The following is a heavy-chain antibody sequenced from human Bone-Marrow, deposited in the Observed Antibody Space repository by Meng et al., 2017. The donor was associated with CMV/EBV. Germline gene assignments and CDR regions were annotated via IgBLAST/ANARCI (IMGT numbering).Heavy chain of an antibody. Sequence: ASVKVSCKASGYTFTSYDINWVRQATGQGLEWMGWMNPNSGNTGYAQKFQGRVTMTRNTSISTAYMELNRVRSDDTAVYYCARDRDPLVAIRLGWFDPWGQGTLVTVSS. J-gene: IGHJ5*02. CDR2: MNPNSGNT. D-gene: IGHD2-21*01. CDR1: GYTFTSYD. V-gene: IGHV1-8*01. CDR3: ARDRDPLVAIRLGWFDP.